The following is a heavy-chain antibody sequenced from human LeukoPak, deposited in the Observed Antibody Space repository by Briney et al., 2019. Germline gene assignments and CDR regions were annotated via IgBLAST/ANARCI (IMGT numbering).Heavy chain of an antibody. V-gene: IGHV1-2*02. CDR2: INPNSGGT. CDR3: ASPKNYDILTGYYGSPHFDI. Sequence: ASVKVSCKASGYTFTGYYMHWVRQAPGQGLEWMGWINPNSGGTNYAQKFQGRVTMTRDTSISTAYMELSRLRSDDTAVYYCASPKNYDILTGYYGSPHFDIWGQGTMVTVSS. CDR1: GYTFTGYY. D-gene: IGHD3-9*01. J-gene: IGHJ3*02.